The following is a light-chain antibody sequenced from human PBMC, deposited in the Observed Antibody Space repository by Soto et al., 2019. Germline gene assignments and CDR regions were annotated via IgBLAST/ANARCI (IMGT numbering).Light chain of an antibody. J-gene: IGLJ1*01. V-gene: IGLV2-14*01. CDR1: NTDVGQDKS. Sequence: QSALTQPASVSGSRGQSITISCVGRNTDVGQDKSVSWYQQGPGKAPKLLIFEVTNRPSGVSSRFSGSRSGNTASLTISGLQPDDEGHYFCVSYTDTDTLVFGTGTKVTVL. CDR2: EVT. CDR3: VSYTDTDTLV.